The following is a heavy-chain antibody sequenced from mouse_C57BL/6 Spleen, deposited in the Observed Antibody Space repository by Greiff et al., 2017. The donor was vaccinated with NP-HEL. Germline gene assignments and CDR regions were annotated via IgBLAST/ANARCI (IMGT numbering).Heavy chain of an antibody. Sequence: QVQLQQSGAELVRPGTSVKVSCKASGYAFTNYLIEWVKQRPGQGLEWIGVINPGSGGTNYNEKFKGKATLTADKSSSTAYMQLSSLTSEDSAVYFCASRGGYWYFDVWGTGTTVTVSS. J-gene: IGHJ1*03. CDR3: ASRGGYWYFDV. CDR1: GYAFTNYL. V-gene: IGHV1-54*01. D-gene: IGHD3-3*01. CDR2: INPGSGGT.